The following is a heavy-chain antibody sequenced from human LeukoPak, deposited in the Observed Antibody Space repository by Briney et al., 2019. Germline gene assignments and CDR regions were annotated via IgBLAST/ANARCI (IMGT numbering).Heavy chain of an antibody. V-gene: IGHV3-23*01. CDR2: ISGSGGST. CDR1: GFTFSSYA. Sequence: PGGSLRLSCAASGFTFSSYAMSWVRQAPGKGLEWVSGISGSGGSTYYADSVKGRFTISRDNSKNTLYLQMNSLRAEDTAVYYCAKDLSGCYSYFDYWGQGTLVTVSS. CDR3: AKDLSGCYSYFDY. D-gene: IGHD3-22*01. J-gene: IGHJ4*02.